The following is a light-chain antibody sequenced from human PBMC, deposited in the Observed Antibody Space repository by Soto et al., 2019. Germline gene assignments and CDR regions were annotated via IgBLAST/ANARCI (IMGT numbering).Light chain of an antibody. J-gene: IGLJ2*01. V-gene: IGLV2-14*01. CDR2: DVS. Sequence: LTQPASVSGSPGQPITISCTGTSSDVGGYNYVSWYQQHPGKAPKLMIYDVSNRPSGVSNRFSGSKSGNTASLTISGLQAEDEADYYCSSYTSSSTLVVFGGGTKVTVL. CDR1: SSDVGGYNY. CDR3: SSYTSSSTLVV.